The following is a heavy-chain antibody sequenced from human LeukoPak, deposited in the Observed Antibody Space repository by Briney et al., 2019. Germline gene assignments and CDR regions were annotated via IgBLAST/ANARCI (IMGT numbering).Heavy chain of an antibody. V-gene: IGHV1-46*01. CDR3: ARDFTLTPGYSSSWSFDY. CDR2: INPSGGST. Sequence: ASVKVSCKASGYTFTSYYMHWVRQAPGQGLESMGIINPSGGSTSYAQKFQGRVTMTRDTSTSTVYMELSSLRSEDTAVYYCARDFTLTPGYSSSWSFDYWGQGTLVTVSS. CDR1: GYTFTSYY. D-gene: IGHD6-13*01. J-gene: IGHJ4*02.